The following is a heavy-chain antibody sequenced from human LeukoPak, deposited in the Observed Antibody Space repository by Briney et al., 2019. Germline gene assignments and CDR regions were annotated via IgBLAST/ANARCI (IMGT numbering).Heavy chain of an antibody. CDR3: ASTRWYYYDSSGYPPDY. Sequence: GRSLRLSCAASGFTFSDYAMHWVRQAPGKGLEWVAVISYDGSNKYYADSVKGRFTISRDDSKNTLYLQMNSLRTEDTAIYYCASTRWYYYDSSGYPPDYWGQGTLVTVSS. V-gene: IGHV3-30-3*01. D-gene: IGHD3-22*01. CDR2: ISYDGSNK. J-gene: IGHJ4*02. CDR1: GFTFSDYA.